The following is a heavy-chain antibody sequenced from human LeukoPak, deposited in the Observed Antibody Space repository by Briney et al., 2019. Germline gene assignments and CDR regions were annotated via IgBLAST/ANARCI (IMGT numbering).Heavy chain of an antibody. V-gene: IGHV3-66*01. CDR1: GFTVSSNY. CDR3: ARAHNWKYGSFDF. J-gene: IGHJ4*02. Sequence: GGSLRLSCAASGFTVSSNYMSWVRQAPGKGLEWVSVIYSGGSTYYADSVKGRFTISRDNAENSLYLQMNSLRAEDTAVYYCARAHNWKYGSFDFWGQGTLVTVSS. CDR2: IYSGGST. D-gene: IGHD1-7*01.